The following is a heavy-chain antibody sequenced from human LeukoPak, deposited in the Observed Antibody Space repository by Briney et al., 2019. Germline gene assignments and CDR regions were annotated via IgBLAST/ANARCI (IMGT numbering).Heavy chain of an antibody. D-gene: IGHD3-22*01. CDR1: GGTFSSYA. CDR3: ASGAFNYYDSSGYCYYGMDV. Sequence: ASVKVSCSASGGTFSSYAISWVRQAPGQGLEWMGGIIPIFGTANYAQKFQGRVTITADESTSTAYMELSSLRSEDTAVYYCASGAFNYYDSSGYCYYGMDVWGQGTTVTVSS. V-gene: IGHV1-69*13. CDR2: IIPIFGTA. J-gene: IGHJ6*02.